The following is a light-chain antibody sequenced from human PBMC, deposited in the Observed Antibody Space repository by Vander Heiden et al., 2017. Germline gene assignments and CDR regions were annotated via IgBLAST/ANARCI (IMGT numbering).Light chain of an antibody. CDR2: GTS. J-gene: IGKJ2*01. Sequence: EIVLTQFPGTLSLSPGERATLSCRASQSVSSNYLAWYQQKPGQAPRLVIYGTSTRATGIPDRISGSGSETDFTLTISRLEPEDFAVYYCQQYGSSPKYTFGQGTKLEIK. CDR1: QSVSSNY. V-gene: IGKV3-20*01. CDR3: QQYGSSPKYT.